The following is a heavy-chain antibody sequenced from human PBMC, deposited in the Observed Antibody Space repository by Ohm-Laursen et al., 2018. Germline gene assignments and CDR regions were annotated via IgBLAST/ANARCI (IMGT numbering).Heavy chain of an antibody. V-gene: IGHV3-9*01. D-gene: IGHD3-22*01. CDR1: GFTFSSYY. CDR3: AKDMFPRYDSSGYPDY. CDR2: ISWNSGSI. J-gene: IGHJ4*02. Sequence: SLRLSCSASGFTFSSYYMHWLRQAPGKGLEWVSGISWNSGSIGYADSVKGRFTISRDNAKNSLYLQMNSLRAEDTALYYCAKDMFPRYDSSGYPDYWGQGTLVTVSS.